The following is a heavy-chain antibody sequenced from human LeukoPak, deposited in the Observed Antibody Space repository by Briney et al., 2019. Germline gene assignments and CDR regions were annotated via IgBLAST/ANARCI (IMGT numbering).Heavy chain of an antibody. J-gene: IGHJ6*03. CDR2: ISAYNGNT. CDR3: ARDGQTYYDFWSGYHYYMDV. V-gene: IGHV1-18*01. CDR1: GYTFTSYG. D-gene: IGHD3-3*01. Sequence: ASVEVSCKASGYTFTSYGISWVRQAPGQGLEWMGWISAYNGNTNYAQKLQGRVTMTTDTSTSTAYMELRSLRSDDTAVYYCARDGQTYYDFWSGYHYYMDVWGKGTTVTVSS.